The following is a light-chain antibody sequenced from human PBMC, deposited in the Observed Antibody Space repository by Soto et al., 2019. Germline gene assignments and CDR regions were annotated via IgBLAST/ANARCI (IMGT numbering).Light chain of an antibody. CDR2: EGS. V-gene: IGLV2-23*01. J-gene: IGLJ1*01. CDR1: SSDVGAYNL. Sequence: QSALTQPACVSGSPGQSITISCTGTSSDVGAYNLVSWYQHHPGKAPKLMIYEGSKRPSGVSNRFSASKSGNTASLTISGLQAEDEAAYYCATWDDSPTVLSVF. CDR3: ATWDDSPTVLSV.